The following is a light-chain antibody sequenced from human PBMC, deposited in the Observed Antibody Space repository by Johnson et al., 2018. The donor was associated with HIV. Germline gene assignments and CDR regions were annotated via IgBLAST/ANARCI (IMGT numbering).Light chain of an antibody. CDR3: GTWDSSLSAEV. CDR2: ENN. J-gene: IGLJ1*01. Sequence: QSVLTQPPSVSAAAGQKVTISCSGSNSNIGNNYVSWYQHFPETAPKLLIYENNKRPSGIPDRFSGSKSGTSATLGITGLQTGDEADYYCGTWDSSLSAEVFGTGTKVTVL. CDR1: NSNIGNNY. V-gene: IGLV1-51*02.